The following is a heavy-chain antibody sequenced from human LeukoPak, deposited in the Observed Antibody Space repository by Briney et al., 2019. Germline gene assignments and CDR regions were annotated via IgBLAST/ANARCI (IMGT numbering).Heavy chain of an antibody. Sequence: SVKVSCKASGGTFSSYAISWVRHAPGQGLEWMGGIIPIFGTANYAQKFQGRVTITADESTSTAYMELSSLRSEDTAVYYCARDRRNWGYGNRSPYNWFDPWGQGTLVTVSS. J-gene: IGHJ5*02. CDR3: ARDRRNWGYGNRSPYNWFDP. CDR2: IIPIFGTA. D-gene: IGHD7-27*01. V-gene: IGHV1-69*13. CDR1: GGTFSSYA.